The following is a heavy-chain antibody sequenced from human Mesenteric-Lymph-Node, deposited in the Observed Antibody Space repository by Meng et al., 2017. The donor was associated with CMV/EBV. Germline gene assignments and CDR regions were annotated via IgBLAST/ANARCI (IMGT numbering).Heavy chain of an antibody. V-gene: IGHV4-38-2*02. D-gene: IGHD6-19*01. CDR2: IYHSGST. CDR3: ARLESSGGGGYYFDY. Sequence: SETLSLTCTVSGYSISNGYYWGWIRQPPGKGLEWIGSIYHSGSTYYNPSLKSRVTISVDTSKNQFSLKLSSVTAADTAVYYCARLESSGGGGYYFDYWGQGTLVTVSS. CDR1: GYSISNGYY. J-gene: IGHJ4*02.